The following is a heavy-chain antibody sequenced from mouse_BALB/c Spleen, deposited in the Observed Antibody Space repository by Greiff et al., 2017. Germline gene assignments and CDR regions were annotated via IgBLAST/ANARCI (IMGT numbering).Heavy chain of an antibody. J-gene: IGHJ4*01. V-gene: IGHV1-9*01. D-gene: IGHD1-1*02. CDR2: ILPGSGST. CDR1: GYTFSSYW. Sequence: QVQLQQSGAELMKPGASVKISCKATGYTFSSYWIEWVKQRPGHGLEWIGEILPGSGSTNYNEKFKGKATFTADTSSNTAYMQLSSLTSEDSAVYYCARRGGNPYYYAMDYWGQGTSVTVSS. CDR3: ARRGGNPYYYAMDY.